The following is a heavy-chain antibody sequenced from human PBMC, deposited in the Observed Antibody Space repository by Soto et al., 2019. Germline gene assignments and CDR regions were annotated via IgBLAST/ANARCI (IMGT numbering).Heavy chain of an antibody. J-gene: IGHJ6*04. V-gene: IGHV6-1*01. D-gene: IGHD2-2*01. CDR1: GDSVSSNSAA. CDR2: TYYRSKWYN. CDR3: ARGGVVVVPAALCYYGMDV. Sequence: SQTLSLTCAISGDSVSSNSAAWNWIRQSPSRGLEWLGRTYYRSKWYNDYAVSVNSRITINPDTSKNQFSLQLNSVTPEDTAVYYCARGGVVVVPAALCYYGMDVWGKGTTVTVSS.